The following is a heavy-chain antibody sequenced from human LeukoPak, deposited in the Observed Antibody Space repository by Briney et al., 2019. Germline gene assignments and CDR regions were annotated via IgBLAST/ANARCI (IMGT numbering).Heavy chain of an antibody. V-gene: IGHV4-39*01. Sequence: SETLSLTCTVSGVSISSTSYYWGWIRQPPGKGLEWIGSIYYSGRTYYNPSLKSRVTTSVDTSKNQFSLRLSSVTAADTALYYCAGSPGIAAAGRASYFQHWGQGTLVTVSS. D-gene: IGHD6-13*01. J-gene: IGHJ1*01. CDR3: AGSPGIAAAGRASYFQH. CDR1: GVSISSTSYY. CDR2: IYYSGRT.